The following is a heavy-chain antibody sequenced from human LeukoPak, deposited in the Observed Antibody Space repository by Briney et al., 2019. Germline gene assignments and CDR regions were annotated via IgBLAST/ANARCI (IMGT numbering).Heavy chain of an antibody. V-gene: IGHV3-53*01. Sequence: GGSLRLSCAASGFTFGNAWMNWVRQAPGKGLEWVSVIYSGGSTYYADSVKGRFTISRDNSKNTLYLQMNSLRAEDTAVYYCAREGSYGGNWDYWGQGTLVTVSS. CDR2: IYSGGST. D-gene: IGHD4-23*01. CDR1: GFTFGNAW. CDR3: AREGSYGGNWDY. J-gene: IGHJ4*02.